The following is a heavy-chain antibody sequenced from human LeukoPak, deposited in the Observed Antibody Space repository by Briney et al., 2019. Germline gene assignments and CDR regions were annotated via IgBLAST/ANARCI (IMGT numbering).Heavy chain of an antibody. CDR1: GGSFSGYY. J-gene: IGHJ5*02. V-gene: IGHV4-34*01. D-gene: IGHD3-9*01. Sequence: SETLSLTCAVYGGSFSGYYWSWIRQPPGKGLEWIGEINYSGSTNYNPSLKSRVTISVDTSKNQLSLKLSSVTAADTAVYYCARSGLYYDTLTGYRSNWLDPWGQGTLVTVSS. CDR3: ARSGLYYDTLTGYRSNWLDP. CDR2: INYSGST.